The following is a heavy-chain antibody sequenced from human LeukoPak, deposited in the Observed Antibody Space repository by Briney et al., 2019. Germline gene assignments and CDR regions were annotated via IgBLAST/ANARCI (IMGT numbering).Heavy chain of an antibody. V-gene: IGHV3-23*01. CDR3: AKDPPLLRRYSYYFDY. D-gene: IGHD2-21*02. J-gene: IGHJ4*02. CDR1: GFSFSGYG. Sequence: GGSLRLSCAASGFSFSGYGMHWVRQAPGKGLEWVSAISGSGGSTYYADSVKGRFTISRDNSKNTLYLQMNSLRAEDTAVYYCAKDPPLLRRYSYYFDYWGQGTLVTVSS. CDR2: ISGSGGST.